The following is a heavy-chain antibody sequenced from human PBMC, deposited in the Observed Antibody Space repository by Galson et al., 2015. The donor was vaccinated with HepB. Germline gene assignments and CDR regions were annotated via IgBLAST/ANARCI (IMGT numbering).Heavy chain of an antibody. CDR1: GFTFSYYA. J-gene: IGHJ4*02. Sequence: SLRLSCAASGFTFSYYAMSWVRQAPGKGLEWISAITPSGDNTYPPDPLKARFPISRDNSRNTLFLQMNSLRADDTAIYFCAKVFPEKVDGWYRQALYYFDSWGQGTRVTVSS. CDR2: ITPSGDNT. V-gene: IGHV3-23*01. CDR3: AKVFPEKVDGWYRQALYYFDS. D-gene: IGHD6-19*01.